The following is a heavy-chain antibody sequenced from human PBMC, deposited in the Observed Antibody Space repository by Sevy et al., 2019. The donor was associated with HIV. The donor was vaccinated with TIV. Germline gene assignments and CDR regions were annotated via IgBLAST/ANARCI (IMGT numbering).Heavy chain of an antibody. Sequence: ASVKVSCKISGYKVDMYGIAWVRQAPGQGLEWMGWISTYNGNTNYAQNFQGRVTMTTDTSTSVIYMELGGLRPDDTAVYYCARATGMGVAGTCRYFDFWGQGTLVTVS. CDR1: GYKVDMYG. J-gene: IGHJ4*01. V-gene: IGHV1-18*04. CDR3: ARATGMGVAGTCRYFDF. CDR2: ISTYNGNT. D-gene: IGHD6-19*01.